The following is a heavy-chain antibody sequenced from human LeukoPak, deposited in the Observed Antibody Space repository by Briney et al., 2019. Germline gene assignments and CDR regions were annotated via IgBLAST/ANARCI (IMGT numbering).Heavy chain of an antibody. D-gene: IGHD6-13*01. CDR1: GYTFTSYD. Sequence: ASVKVSCKASGYTFTSYDINWVRQATGQGLEWMGWMNPNSGNTGYAQKFQGRVTITRNTSISTAYMELSSLRSEDTAVYYCARASIAAAGTDFDYWGQGTLVTVSS. J-gene: IGHJ4*02. CDR2: MNPNSGNT. CDR3: ARASIAAAGTDFDY. V-gene: IGHV1-8*01.